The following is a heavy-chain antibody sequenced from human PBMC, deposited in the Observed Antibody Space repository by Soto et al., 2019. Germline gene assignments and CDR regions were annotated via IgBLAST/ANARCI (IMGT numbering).Heavy chain of an antibody. CDR3: AKLGSSISWNDGMDV. V-gene: IGHV3-23*01. CDR2: ISGNSDRT. D-gene: IGHD2-2*01. J-gene: IGHJ6*02. Sequence: EVQLLESGGGLVQPGGSLRLSCAAYGFTFSSYAMSWVRQAPGKGRERVSLISGNSDRTNYEDSVRGLFTISGDNPKDRLYLQMNSLRAEDTAVYYCAKLGSSISWNDGMDVWGQGTTVTVFS. CDR1: GFTFSSYA.